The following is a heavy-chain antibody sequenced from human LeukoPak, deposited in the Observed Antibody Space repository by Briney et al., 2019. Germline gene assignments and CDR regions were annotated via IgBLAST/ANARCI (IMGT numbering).Heavy chain of an antibody. CDR1: GFTFTDYW. CDR2: IRQDGGEK. V-gene: IGHV3-7*01. D-gene: IGHD6-13*01. CDR3: ARDGTAAGLYFDL. J-gene: IGHJ4*01. Sequence: GGSLRLPCAVSGFTFTDYWMNWVRQAPGKGLEWVAGIRQDGGEKSYVDSVKGRFTISRDNTKSSLYLQINSLRAEDTAVYYCARDGTAAGLYFDLWGQGTLVTVSS.